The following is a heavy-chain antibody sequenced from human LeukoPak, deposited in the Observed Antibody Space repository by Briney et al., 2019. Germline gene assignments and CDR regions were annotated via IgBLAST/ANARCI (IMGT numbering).Heavy chain of an antibody. CDR1: GGSISSGNYY. V-gene: IGHV4-61*02. J-gene: IGHJ5*02. D-gene: IGHD3-3*02. CDR2: IYSSGST. CDR3: ARATHFWREHNTRWLHWVDP. Sequence: SQTLSLTCTVSGGSISSGNYYWSWIRQPAGKGLEWIGRIYSSGSTKYNPSLKSRVTISIDTSKNQFSLKLSSVTAADTAVYYCARATHFWREHNTRWLHWVDPWGLGTLVTVSS.